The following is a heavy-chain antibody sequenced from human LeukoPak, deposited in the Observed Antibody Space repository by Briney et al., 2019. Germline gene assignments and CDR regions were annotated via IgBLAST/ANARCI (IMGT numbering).Heavy chain of an antibody. CDR2: IYYSGST. CDR1: GGSISSYY. V-gene: IGHV4-59*01. CDR3: ARAYYYGMGPPYYFDY. J-gene: IGHJ4*02. D-gene: IGHD3-10*01. Sequence: SETLSLTCTVSGGSISSYYWSWIRQPPGKGLEWIGYIYYSGSTNYNPSLKSRVTISVDTSKNQFSLKLSSVTAADTAVYYCARAYYYGMGPPYYFDYWGQGTLVTVSS.